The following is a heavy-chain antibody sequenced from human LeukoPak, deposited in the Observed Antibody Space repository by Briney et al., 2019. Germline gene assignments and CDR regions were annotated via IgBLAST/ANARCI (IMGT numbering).Heavy chain of an antibody. CDR3: ARADGGNDAFDI. Sequence: SETLSLTCTVSGGSISSSSYYWGWIRQPPGKGLEWIGSIYYSGSTYYNPSLKSRVTISVDTSKNQFSLKLNSVTAADTAVYYCARADGGNDAFDIWGQGTMVTVSS. D-gene: IGHD2-15*01. V-gene: IGHV4-39*07. CDR1: GGSISSSSYY. J-gene: IGHJ3*02. CDR2: IYYSGST.